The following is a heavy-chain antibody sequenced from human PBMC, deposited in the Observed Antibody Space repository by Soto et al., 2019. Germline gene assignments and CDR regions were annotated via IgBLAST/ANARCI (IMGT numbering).Heavy chain of an antibody. CDR3: AKAYTGSWYGGPFDL. CDR2: LSGSGGSP. J-gene: IGHJ3*01. Sequence: HPGGSLRLSCAASGFTFSSYAMSWVRQAPGKGLEWVSTLSGSGGSPFYADSVKGRFTISRDNSKNTLYLQVNSLIGEDTAMYFCAKAYTGSWYGGPFDLWGQGTVVTVSS. V-gene: IGHV3-23*01. CDR1: GFTFSSYA. D-gene: IGHD6-13*01.